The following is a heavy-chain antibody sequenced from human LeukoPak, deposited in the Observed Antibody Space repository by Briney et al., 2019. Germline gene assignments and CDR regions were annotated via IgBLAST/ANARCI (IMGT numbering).Heavy chain of an antibody. J-gene: IGHJ6*02. CDR2: ISGSGGST. D-gene: IGHD3-10*01. CDR3: GKSGAIYFYYGLDV. V-gene: IGHV3-23*01. CDR1: RFTFSSYA. Sequence: GGSLRLSCAASRFTFSSYAMSWVRQTPGKGLEWVSAISGSGGSTYYADSVKGRFTISRDNSKNTLFLQMNSLRVEDTAPYYRGKSGAIYFYYGLDVWGQGTTVTVSS.